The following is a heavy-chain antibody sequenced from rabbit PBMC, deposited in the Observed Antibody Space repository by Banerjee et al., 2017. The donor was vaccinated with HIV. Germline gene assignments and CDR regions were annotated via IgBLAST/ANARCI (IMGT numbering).Heavy chain of an antibody. V-gene: IGHV1S40*01. CDR2: IYTSSANT. D-gene: IGHD3-1*01. Sequence: QSLEESGGDLVKPGASLTLTCKASGFSFSSGYDMCWVRQAPGKGPEWIACIYTSSANTYYASWAKGRFTISKTSTTVTLQMTSLTAADTATYFCARDTYSGGPGYADGMGLWGQGTLVTVS. CDR3: ARDTYSGGPGYADGMGL. CDR1: GFSFSSGYD. J-gene: IGHJ3*01.